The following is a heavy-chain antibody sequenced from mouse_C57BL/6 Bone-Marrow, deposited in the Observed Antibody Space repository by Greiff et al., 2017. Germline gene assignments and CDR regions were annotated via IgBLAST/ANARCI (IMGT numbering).Heavy chain of an antibody. CDR3: SSCDGNYFDF. CDR1: GFNIKDDY. J-gene: IGHJ2*01. V-gene: IGHV14-4*01. D-gene: IGHD2-3*01. CDR2: IDPEIGDT. Sequence: EVQLQQSGAELVRPGASVKLSCTASGFNIKDDYIHWVKQRPEHGLEWIGWIDPEIGDTEYASKFQGKATITSDTSSNTAYLQLSSLTSEDTAVYYCSSCDGNYFDFWGQGTPLTVAS.